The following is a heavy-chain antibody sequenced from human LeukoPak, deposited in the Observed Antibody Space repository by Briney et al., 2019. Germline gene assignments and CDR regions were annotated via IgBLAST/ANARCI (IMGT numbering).Heavy chain of an antibody. CDR3: AREYDSSGYYYIKFDY. CDR2: IRANNGDT. CDR1: GGTFSSYA. D-gene: IGHD3-22*01. J-gene: IGHJ4*02. Sequence: ASVKVSCKASGGTFSSYAISWVRQAPGQGLEWMGWIRANNGDTYYAQNFQGRVTMTTDTSTSTAYMELRSLRSDDTAVYYCAREYDSSGYYYIKFDYWGQGTLVTVSS. V-gene: IGHV1-18*01.